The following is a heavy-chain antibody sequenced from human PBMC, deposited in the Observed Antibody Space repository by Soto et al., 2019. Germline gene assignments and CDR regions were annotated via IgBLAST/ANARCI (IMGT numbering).Heavy chain of an antibody. J-gene: IGHJ6*02. CDR1: GYTFTSYG. CDR2: ISTYNGNT. CDR3: ARDPDYDYVWGTYRIERNYYGVDV. V-gene: IGHV1-18*01. Sequence: QVQLVQSGGEVKKPGASVKVSCKASGYTFTSYGISWVRQAPGQGLEWMGWISTYNGNTNYVQNLQGRVTMTTDTSPSTAYTELGSLRSDDTAVYYCARDPDYDYVWGTYRIERNYYGVDVWGQGTTVTVSS. D-gene: IGHD3-16*02.